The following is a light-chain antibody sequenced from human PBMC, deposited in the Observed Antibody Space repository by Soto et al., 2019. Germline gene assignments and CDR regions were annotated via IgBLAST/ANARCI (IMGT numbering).Light chain of an antibody. Sequence: DIQMTQSPSSLSASVGDRVTITCRASQSINTYLNWYQQKPGKAPNLLIYAASNLQSGVPSRFSGSGSGTDFTLTISSLQTDDIATYYCQQSYCTPMYTFGQGTKLEIK. V-gene: IGKV1-39*01. J-gene: IGKJ2*01. CDR2: AAS. CDR1: QSINTY. CDR3: QQSYCTPMYT.